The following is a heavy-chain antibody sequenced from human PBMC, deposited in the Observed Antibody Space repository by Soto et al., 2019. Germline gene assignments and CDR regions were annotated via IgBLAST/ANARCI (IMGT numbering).Heavy chain of an antibody. Sequence: GGSLRLSCAASGFTFSSYAMSWVRQAPGKGLEWVSAISGSGGSTYYADSVMGRFTISRDNSKNTLYLQMNSLRAEDTAVYYCAKCPGVGGDYFGCFDPWGQGTLVTVSS. CDR1: GFTFSSYA. J-gene: IGHJ5*02. V-gene: IGHV3-23*01. CDR3: AKCPGVGGDYFGCFDP. D-gene: IGHD4-17*01. CDR2: ISGSGGST.